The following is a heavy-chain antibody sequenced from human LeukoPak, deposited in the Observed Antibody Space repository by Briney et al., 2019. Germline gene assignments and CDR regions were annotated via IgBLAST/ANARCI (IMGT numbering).Heavy chain of an antibody. J-gene: IGHJ4*02. D-gene: IGHD3-22*01. CDR3: TATDPLYYYDSSGTPFDY. CDR1: GFTFSNAW. V-gene: IGHV3-15*07. Sequence: GGSLRLSCAASGFTFSNAWMNWVRQAPGKRLEWVGRIKSKTDGGTTDYAAPVKGRFTISRDDSKNTLYLQMNSLKTEDTAVYYCTATDPLYYYDSSGTPFDYWGQGTLVTVSS. CDR2: IKSKTDGGTT.